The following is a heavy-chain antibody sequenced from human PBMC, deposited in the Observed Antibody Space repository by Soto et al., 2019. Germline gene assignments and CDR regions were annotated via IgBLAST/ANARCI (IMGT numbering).Heavy chain of an antibody. V-gene: IGHV4-30-4*01. D-gene: IGHD3-3*01. CDR1: GDSVSSVGFH. CDR2: IYNGGST. CDR3: ARAPVGLDTISYFDY. J-gene: IGHJ4*02. Sequence: SETLSLTCTVSGDSVSSVGFHWAWLRRPPGKGLEWIGYIYNGGSTYYRPSLESRMRMSLDATRNHYSLRLTSVTAADTAVYFCARAPVGLDTISYFDYWGQGKLVTVSS.